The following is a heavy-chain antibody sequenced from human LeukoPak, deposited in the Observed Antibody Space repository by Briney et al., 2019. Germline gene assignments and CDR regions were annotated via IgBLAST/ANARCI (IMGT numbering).Heavy chain of an antibody. Sequence: SETLSLTCTVSGGPISSHYWSWIRQPPGKGLEWIGYIYYSGTTNYNPSLKSRVTISVDTSKNQFSLKLSSVTAADTAVYYCARAQQLAVDYWGQGTLVTVSS. J-gene: IGHJ4*02. CDR3: ARAQQLAVDY. CDR1: GGPISSHY. D-gene: IGHD6-13*01. CDR2: IYYSGTT. V-gene: IGHV4-59*11.